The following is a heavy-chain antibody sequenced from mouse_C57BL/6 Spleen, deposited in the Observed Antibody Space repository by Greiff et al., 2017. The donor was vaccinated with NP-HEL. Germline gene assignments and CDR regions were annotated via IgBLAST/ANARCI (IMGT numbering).Heavy chain of an antibody. J-gene: IGHJ2*01. CDR3: ARSFITTVVALDY. Sequence: VQLQQSGAELVKPGASVKLSCTASGFNIKDYSMHWVKQRTEQGLEWIGRIDPEDGETKYAPNFQGKATITADTSSNTAYLQLSSQTSEDTAVYYCARSFITTVVALDYWGQGTTLTVSS. CDR1: GFNIKDYS. D-gene: IGHD1-1*01. CDR2: IDPEDGET. V-gene: IGHV14-2*01.